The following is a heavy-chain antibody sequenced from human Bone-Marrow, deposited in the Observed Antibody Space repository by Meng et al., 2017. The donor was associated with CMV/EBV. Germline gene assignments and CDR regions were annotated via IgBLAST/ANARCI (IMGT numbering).Heavy chain of an antibody. CDR1: GFTFSGYT. CDR3: ARDTNAFWSVHISGYFDY. CDR2: ISSSSAYS. J-gene: IGHJ4*02. V-gene: IGHV3-21*01. D-gene: IGHD3-3*01. Sequence: LSLTCAAAGFTFSGYTMNWVRLAPGRGLEWVSSISSSSAYSHYADSLEGRFTISRDNAKNSVYLQMNSLRADDTDVYFCARDTNAFWSVHISGYFDYWGQGTLVTVSS.